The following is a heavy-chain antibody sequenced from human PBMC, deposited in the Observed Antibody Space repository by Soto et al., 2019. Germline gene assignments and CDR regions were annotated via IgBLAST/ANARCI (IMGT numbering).Heavy chain of an antibody. V-gene: IGHV3-30-3*01. CDR2: ISYDGSNK. CDR1: GFTFSSYA. D-gene: IGHD6-13*01. J-gene: IGHJ6*02. CDR3: ARRENSSSWYLITYYYYGMDV. Sequence: GGSLRLSCAASGFTFSSYAMHWVRQAPGKGLEWVAVISYDGSNKYYADSVKGRFTISRDNSKNTLYLQMNSLRAEDTAVYYCARRENSSSWYLITYYYYGMDVWGQGTTVTVSS.